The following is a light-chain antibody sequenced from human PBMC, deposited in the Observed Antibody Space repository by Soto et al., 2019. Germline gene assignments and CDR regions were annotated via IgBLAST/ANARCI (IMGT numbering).Light chain of an antibody. CDR3: QERTGWPPWT. V-gene: IGKV3-11*01. CDR2: DAS. CDR1: QSVSLS. Sequence: EMRLTQCPAKLSLWRGLRSTLSCMASQSVSLSLAWYQQKPGQAPRLLIYDASKRASGFPARFSGSGSGTDFTLTISSLEPEDFAVYYCQERTGWPPWTFGQGTKVDIK. J-gene: IGKJ1*01.